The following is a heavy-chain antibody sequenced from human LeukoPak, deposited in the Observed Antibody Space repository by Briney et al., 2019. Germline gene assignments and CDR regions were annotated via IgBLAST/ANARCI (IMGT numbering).Heavy chain of an antibody. J-gene: IGHJ4*02. V-gene: IGHV4-34*01. CDR1: GGSFSGYY. CDR3: ARVAGTGAAYFDY. D-gene: IGHD3-10*01. Sequence: KTSETLSLTCAVYGGSFSGYYWSWIRQPPGEGLEWIGEINHSGSTNYNPSLKSRVTISVDTSKNQFSLKLNSVTAADTAVYYCARVAGTGAAYFDYWGQGTLVTVSS. CDR2: INHSGST.